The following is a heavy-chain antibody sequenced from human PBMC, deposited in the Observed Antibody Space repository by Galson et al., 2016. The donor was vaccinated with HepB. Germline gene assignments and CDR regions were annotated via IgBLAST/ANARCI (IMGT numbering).Heavy chain of an antibody. D-gene: IGHD3-16*02. CDR1: RGSFSGYY. CDR2: INHSGST. CDR3: AGSSVWGSYRLGY. Sequence: SETLSLTCAVYRGSFSGYYWNWIRQPPGKGLEWIGEINHSGSTKYHLSLRSRVTISLDTSKNQFSLKLTSVTAADTAVYYCAGSSVWGSYRLGYWGQGTLVTVSS. J-gene: IGHJ4*02. V-gene: IGHV4-34*01.